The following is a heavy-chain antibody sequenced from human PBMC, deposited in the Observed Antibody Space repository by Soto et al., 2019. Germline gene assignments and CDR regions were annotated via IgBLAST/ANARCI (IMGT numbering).Heavy chain of an antibody. Sequence: SETLSLTCAVYGGSFSGYYWSWIRQPPGKGLEWIGEINHSGSTNYNPSLKSRVTISVDTSKNQFSLKLSSVTAADTAVYYCARGSLRGIAARRYYFDYWGQGTLVTVSS. CDR3: ARGSLRGIAARRYYFDY. D-gene: IGHD6-6*01. CDR1: GGSFSGYY. J-gene: IGHJ4*02. CDR2: INHSGST. V-gene: IGHV4-34*01.